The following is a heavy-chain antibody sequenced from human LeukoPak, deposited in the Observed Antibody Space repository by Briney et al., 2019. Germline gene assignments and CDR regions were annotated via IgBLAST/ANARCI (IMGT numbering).Heavy chain of an antibody. V-gene: IGHV4-30-2*02. CDR2: IYHSGST. Sequence: SETLSLTCAVSGGSISSGGYSWSWIRQPPGKGLEWIGYIYHSGSTYYNPSLKSRITISVDTSRNQFSLQLSSVTAADTAVYYCARIHRYCSGGACYVLDNWGQGTLVAVSS. D-gene: IGHD2-15*01. CDR1: GGSISSGGYS. CDR3: ARIHRYCSGGACYVLDN. J-gene: IGHJ4*02.